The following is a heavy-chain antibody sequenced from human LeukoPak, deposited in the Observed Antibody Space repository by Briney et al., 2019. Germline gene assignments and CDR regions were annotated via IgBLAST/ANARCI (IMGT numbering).Heavy chain of an antibody. D-gene: IGHD3-3*01. J-gene: IGHJ5*02. CDR1: GYTFTSDG. CDR3: ARDSKWDYDFWSGYRNWFDP. V-gene: IGHV7-4-1*02. CDR2: INTYTGNP. Sequence: ASVKVSCKASGYTFTSDGMNWVRQAPGQGLEWMGWINTYTGNPTYAQGFTGRFVFSLDTSVSTAYLQISSLKAEDTAVYYCARDSKWDYDFWSGYRNWFDPWGQGTLVTVSS.